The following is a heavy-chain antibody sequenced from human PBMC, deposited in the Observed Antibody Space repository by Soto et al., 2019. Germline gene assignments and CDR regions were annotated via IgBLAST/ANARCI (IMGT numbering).Heavy chain of an antibody. CDR3: ARDARYFDWLFPFDY. J-gene: IGHJ4*02. CDR2: ISAYNGNT. V-gene: IGHV1-18*01. D-gene: IGHD3-9*01. Sequence: QVQLVQSGAEVKKPGASVKVSCKASGYTFTSYGISWVRQAPGQGLEWMGWISAYNGNTNYAQKLQGRVNMTTDTSTSTADMELRSLRSDDTAVYYCARDARYFDWLFPFDYWGQGTLVTVSS. CDR1: GYTFTSYG.